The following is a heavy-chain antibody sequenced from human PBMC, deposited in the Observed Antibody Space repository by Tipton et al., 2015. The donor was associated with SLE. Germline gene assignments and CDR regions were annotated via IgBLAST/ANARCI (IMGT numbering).Heavy chain of an antibody. V-gene: IGHV4-61*02. D-gene: IGHD3-3*01. CDR1: GDSIRTSAYY. CDR3: ARKNPYDFWSGYDAFDI. Sequence: TLSLTCTLSGDSIRTSAYYWSWIRQPAGKGLEWIGRIFHSGSTTYSPSFKSRVSTSVDTSKNQFSLRLYSVTPADTAVYYCARKNPYDFWSGYDAFDIWGQGTMVTVSS. CDR2: IFHSGST. J-gene: IGHJ3*02.